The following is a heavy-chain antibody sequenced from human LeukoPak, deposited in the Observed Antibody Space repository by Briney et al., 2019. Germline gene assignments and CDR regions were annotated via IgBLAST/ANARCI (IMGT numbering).Heavy chain of an antibody. Sequence: ASVKVSCKASGYTFTSYGISWVRQAPGQGLEWTGWISAYNGNTNYAQKLQGRVTMTTDTSTSTAYMELRSLRSDDTAVYYCARDQRSWYSWGAFDIWGQGTMVTVSS. CDR2: ISAYNGNT. V-gene: IGHV1-18*01. CDR1: GYTFTSYG. D-gene: IGHD2-15*01. J-gene: IGHJ3*02. CDR3: ARDQRSWYSWGAFDI.